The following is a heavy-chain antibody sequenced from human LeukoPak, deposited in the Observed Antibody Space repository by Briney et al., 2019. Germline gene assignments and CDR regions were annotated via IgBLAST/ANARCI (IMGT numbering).Heavy chain of an antibody. J-gene: IGHJ4*02. D-gene: IGHD1-26*01. CDR3: VKDVSGSYAFDY. Sequence: GGSLRLSCSASGFTFRSYAMHWVRQAPGRGLEYVSGINDNGGRTHYGDSVKGRFTISRDNSKNTLYLQISTLRPEDTAVYYCVKDVSGSYAFDYWGQGTLVTVSS. CDR1: GFTFRSYA. CDR2: INDNGGRT. V-gene: IGHV3-64D*09.